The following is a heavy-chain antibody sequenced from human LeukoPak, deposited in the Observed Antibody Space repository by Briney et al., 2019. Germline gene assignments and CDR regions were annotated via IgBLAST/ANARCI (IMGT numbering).Heavy chain of an antibody. CDR3: VKRVAGSRGYDY. V-gene: IGHV3-64D*06. Sequence: GGSLRLSCSASGFTFSNCAMHWVRQAPGKGLEYVSAISTDGGGTYYADSVKGRFTISRDNSKDTLFLQMSSLRPEDTAVYYCVKRVAGSRGYDYWGQGTLVTVSS. D-gene: IGHD3-22*01. J-gene: IGHJ4*02. CDR2: ISTDGGGT. CDR1: GFTFSNCA.